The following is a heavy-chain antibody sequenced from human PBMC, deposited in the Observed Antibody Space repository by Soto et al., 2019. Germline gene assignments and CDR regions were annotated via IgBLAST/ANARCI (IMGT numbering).Heavy chain of an antibody. V-gene: IGHV4-30-4*01. CDR2: IYYSGST. CDR3: ARAHLRRDAFDI. J-gene: IGHJ3*02. CDR1: GGSISSYY. D-gene: IGHD4-17*01. Sequence: PSETLSLTCTVSGGSISSYYWSWIRQPPGKGLEWIGYIYYSGSTYYNPSLKSRVTISVDTSKNQFSLKLSSVTAADTAVYYCARAHLRRDAFDIWGQGTMVTVSS.